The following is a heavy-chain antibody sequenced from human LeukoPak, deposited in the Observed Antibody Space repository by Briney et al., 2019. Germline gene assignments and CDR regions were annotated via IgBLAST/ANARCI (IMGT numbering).Heavy chain of an antibody. Sequence: SETLSLTCTVSGGSISSYYWSWIRQPLGKGLDWIGYFFYSGSTNYNPSLKSRVTMSVDTSKNQFSLKLISVTAADTAVYDCARGDKSAFDIWGQGTMVTVSS. CDR1: GGSISSYY. V-gene: IGHV4-59*01. D-gene: IGHD2-15*01. CDR3: ARGDKSAFDI. CDR2: FFYSGST. J-gene: IGHJ3*02.